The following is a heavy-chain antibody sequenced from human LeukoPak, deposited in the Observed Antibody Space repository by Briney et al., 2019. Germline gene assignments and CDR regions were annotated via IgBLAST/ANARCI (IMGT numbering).Heavy chain of an antibody. V-gene: IGHV4-59*01. J-gene: IGHJ4*02. Sequence: SETLSLTCTVSGGSISSYYWSWIRQPPGKGLEWIGYIYYSGSTNYNPSLESRVTISVDTSKNQFSLKLSSVTAADTAVYYCARQYSSGWYGFDYWGQGTLVTVSS. CDR2: IYYSGST. CDR3: ARQYSSGWYGFDY. D-gene: IGHD6-19*01. CDR1: GGSISSYY.